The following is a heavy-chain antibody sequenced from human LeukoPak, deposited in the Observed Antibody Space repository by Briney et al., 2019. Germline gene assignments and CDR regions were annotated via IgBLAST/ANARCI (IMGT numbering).Heavy chain of an antibody. Sequence: GRSLRLSCAASGFTFSSYGMHWFRQAPGKGLEWVGFIRSKAYGETTEYAASVKGRFTISRDDSKSIAYLQMNSLKTEDTAVYYCTRAYDSSGFLHYFGMAVWGQGTTVTVSS. V-gene: IGHV3-49*03. CDR2: IRSKAYGETT. D-gene: IGHD3-22*01. CDR1: GFTFSSYG. J-gene: IGHJ6*02. CDR3: TRAYDSSGFLHYFGMAV.